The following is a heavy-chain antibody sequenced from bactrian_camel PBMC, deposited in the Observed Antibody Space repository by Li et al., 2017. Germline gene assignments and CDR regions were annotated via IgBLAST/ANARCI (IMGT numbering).Heavy chain of an antibody. D-gene: IGHD6*01. CDR1: GDTYV. Sequence: QLVESGGGSVQAGGSLRLSCAASGDTYVMGWFRQAPGKEREGVAAIIGGGHATHYADSVKGRFTVSQDNDKNTMYLQMNSLKPEDTAMYYCAANRLYGGSMSAPSAYRYWGQGTQVTVS. CDR2: IIGGGHAT. V-gene: IGHV3S40*01. J-gene: IGHJ4*01. CDR3: AANRLYGGSMSAPSAYRY.